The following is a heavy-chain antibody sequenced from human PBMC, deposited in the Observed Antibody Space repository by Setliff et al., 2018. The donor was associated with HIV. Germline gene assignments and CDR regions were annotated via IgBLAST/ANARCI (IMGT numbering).Heavy chain of an antibody. V-gene: IGHV3-23*01. CDR1: GFSFRSYA. J-gene: IGHJ4*02. D-gene: IGHD3-16*02. CDR2: ISGSGDIT. Sequence: LRLSCAASGFSFRSYAVSWVRQAPGKGLEWVSVISGSGDITYYRESVKGRFTVSRDNSNNTVYLQMNSLRAEDTAMYYCAKTQTVVTVYGPFDSWGQGTPVTVSS. CDR3: AKTQTVVTVYGPFDS.